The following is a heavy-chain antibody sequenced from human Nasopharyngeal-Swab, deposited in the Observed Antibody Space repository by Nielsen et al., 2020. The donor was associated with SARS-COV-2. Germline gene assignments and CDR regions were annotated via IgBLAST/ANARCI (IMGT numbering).Heavy chain of an antibody. CDR2: ISYDGSNK. CDR1: GFTFSSYG. Sequence: GESLKISCAASGFTFSSYGMHWVRQTPGKGLEWVAVISYDGSNKYYADSVKGRFTISRDNSKNTLYLQMNSLRAEDTAVYYCQAAAGTGDYWGQGTLVTVSS. J-gene: IGHJ4*02. D-gene: IGHD6-13*01. CDR3: QAAAGTGDY. V-gene: IGHV3-30*03.